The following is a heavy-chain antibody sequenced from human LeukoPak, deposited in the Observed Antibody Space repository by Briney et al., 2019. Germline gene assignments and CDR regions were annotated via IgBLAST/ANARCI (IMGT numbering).Heavy chain of an antibody. D-gene: IGHD2-21*02. CDR2: ISDSGTT. J-gene: IGHJ6*02. CDR1: LESFSGYY. V-gene: IGHV4-34*01. Sequence: SEALSLTCAVYLESFSGYYWSWIRQPPGKGLEWIGEISDSGTTNYNPSLKSRVTISVDTSKNQFSLKVSSVTAADTAVYYCARGASCGGDCYWEDYYYYGTDVWGQGTTVTVSS. CDR3: ARGASCGGDCYWEDYYYYGTDV.